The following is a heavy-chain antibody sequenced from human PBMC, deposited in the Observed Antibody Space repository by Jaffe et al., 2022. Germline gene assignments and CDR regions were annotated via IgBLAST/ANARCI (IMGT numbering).Heavy chain of an antibody. Sequence: EVQLVESGGGLVQPGGSLRLSCAASGFTFSSYEMNWVRQAPGKGLEWVSYISSSGSTIYYADSVKGRFTISRDNAKNSLYLQMNSLRAEDTAVYYCARDLRGYSGYAWGYFDYWGQGTLVTVSS. D-gene: IGHD5-12*01. J-gene: IGHJ4*02. CDR1: GFTFSSYE. CDR3: ARDLRGYSGYAWGYFDY. V-gene: IGHV3-48*03. CDR2: ISSSGSTI.